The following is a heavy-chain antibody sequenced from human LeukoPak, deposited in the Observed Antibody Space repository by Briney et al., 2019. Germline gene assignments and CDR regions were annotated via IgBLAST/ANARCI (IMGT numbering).Heavy chain of an antibody. CDR3: AKGDQRFGVVNWFDP. J-gene: IGHJ5*02. Sequence: QPGGSLRLSCAASGFTFSTYAMSWVRQAPGKGLEWVSVISGSGGTTYYADSVRGRFSISRDNSKNTLYLQVNSLRAEDTAVYYCAKGDQRFGVVNWFDPWGQGTLVTVSS. CDR2: ISGSGGTT. D-gene: IGHD3-3*01. CDR1: GFTFSTYA. V-gene: IGHV3-23*01.